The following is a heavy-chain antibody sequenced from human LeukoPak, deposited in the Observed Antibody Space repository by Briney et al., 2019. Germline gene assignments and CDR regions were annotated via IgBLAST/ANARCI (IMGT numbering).Heavy chain of an antibody. D-gene: IGHD2/OR15-2a*01. CDR2: IYSDDDK. CDR1: GFARRTRGGG. CDR3: AHTLTGRGNPHFYY. Sequence: SGPTLFHPPPTLTLTGTFSGFARRTRGGGVGWIREPRGKAVECLAFIYSDDDKRFTPSLKSRLTITKDTSKNQLVLTLTNIDPVDTATYSCAHTLTGRGNPHFYYWGQGTLVTVSS. V-gene: IGHV2-5*02. J-gene: IGHJ4*02.